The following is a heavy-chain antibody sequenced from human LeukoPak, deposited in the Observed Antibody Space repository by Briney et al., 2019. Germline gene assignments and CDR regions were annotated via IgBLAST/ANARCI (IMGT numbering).Heavy chain of an antibody. J-gene: IGHJ5*02. Sequence: GALVKVSCKASGYTFTSYGISWVRQAPGQGLEWMGWISAYNGNTNYAQKLQGRVTMATDTSTSTAYMELRSPRSDDTAVYYCARGSVRFLEWLPFDPWGQGTLVTVSS. CDR1: GYTFTSYG. V-gene: IGHV1-18*01. CDR3: ARGSVRFLEWLPFDP. CDR2: ISAYNGNT. D-gene: IGHD3-3*01.